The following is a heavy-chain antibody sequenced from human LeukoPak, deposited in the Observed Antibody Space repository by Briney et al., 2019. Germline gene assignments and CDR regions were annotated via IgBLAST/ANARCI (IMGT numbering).Heavy chain of an antibody. CDR2: ISSSSHMR. D-gene: IGHD1-1*01. J-gene: IGHJ4*02. V-gene: IGHV3-11*01. CDR3: AREQHRLYGNVDY. CDR1: GFTFSDYH. Sequence: PGGSLRLSCVASGFTFSDYHMGWIRQSPGKGLEWISYISSSSHMRYHADSVKGRFTISRDNDKKSLYLQMNNLGVDDTAVYHCAREQHRLYGNVDYWGQGTLVTVSS.